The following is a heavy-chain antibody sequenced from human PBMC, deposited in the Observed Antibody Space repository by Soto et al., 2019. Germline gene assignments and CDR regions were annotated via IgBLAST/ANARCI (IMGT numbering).Heavy chain of an antibody. CDR1: GFTFISYG. CDR3: ARDSVEGGYYYYGMDV. CDR2: ISSSSSYI. J-gene: IGHJ6*02. Sequence: WGSLSLSCAASGFTFISYGMNWVRQAPGKGLEWVSSISSSSSYIYYADSVKGRFTISRDNAKNSLYLQMNSLRAEDTAVYYCARDSVEGGYYYYGMDVWGQGTTVTVSS. V-gene: IGHV3-21*01.